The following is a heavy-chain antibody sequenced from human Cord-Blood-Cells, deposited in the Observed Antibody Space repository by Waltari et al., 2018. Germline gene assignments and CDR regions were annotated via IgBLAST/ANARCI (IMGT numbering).Heavy chain of an antibody. V-gene: IGHV1-2*04. CDR3: ARTSIVGATRYYYYGMDV. Sequence: QVQLVQSGAEVKKPGASVKVSCKASGYTFTGSYMYWVRQAPGHGLEWMGWINPNSGGTNYAQKFKGWVTMTRDTSISTAYMELSRLRSDDTAVYYCARTSIVGATRYYYYGMDVWGQGTTVTVSS. J-gene: IGHJ6*02. CDR2: INPNSGGT. D-gene: IGHD1-26*01. CDR1: GYTFTGSY.